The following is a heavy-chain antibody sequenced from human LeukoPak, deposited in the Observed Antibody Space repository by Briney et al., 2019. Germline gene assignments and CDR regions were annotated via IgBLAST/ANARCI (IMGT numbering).Heavy chain of an antibody. D-gene: IGHD2-15*01. CDR2: IRNDGSNK. CDR1: GFTFRSYG. V-gene: IGHV3-30*02. CDR3: AKERYCSGGNCYPDDN. Sequence: GGSLRLSCAASGFTFRSYGMHWARQAPGKGLEWVTFIRNDGSNKYYADSVKGRFTISRDNSKNTLYLQMSSLRVEDTAIYYCAKERYCSGGNCYPDDNWGQGTLVTVSS. J-gene: IGHJ4*02.